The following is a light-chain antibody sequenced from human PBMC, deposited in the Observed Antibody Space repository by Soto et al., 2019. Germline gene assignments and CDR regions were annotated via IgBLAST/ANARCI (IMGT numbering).Light chain of an antibody. V-gene: IGKV3-15*01. CDR3: QQHNDWPRT. CDR2: GTS. J-gene: IGKJ1*01. Sequence: EVVMTQSPATLSVSPRESATLSSRASQSVGSNLAWYQQKPGQPPRLLLYGTSTRATGIPARISGSRSGTEFTLAISRLQSEDFAVYYCQQHNDWPRTFGQGTKLEI. CDR1: QSVGSN.